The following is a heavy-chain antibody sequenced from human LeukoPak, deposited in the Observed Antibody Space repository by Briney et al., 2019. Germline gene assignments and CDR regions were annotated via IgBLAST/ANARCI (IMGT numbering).Heavy chain of an antibody. J-gene: IGHJ6*02. V-gene: IGHV3-23*01. CDR3: AGEYSSSSTYYYYGMDV. CDR2: ISGSGGST. Sequence: GGSLRPSCAASGFTFSSYAMSWVRQAPGKGLEWVSAISGSGGSTYYADSVKGRFTISRANSKNTLYLQMNSLRAEDTAVYYCAGEYSSSSTYYYYGMDVWGQGTTVTVSS. CDR1: GFTFSSYA. D-gene: IGHD6-6*01.